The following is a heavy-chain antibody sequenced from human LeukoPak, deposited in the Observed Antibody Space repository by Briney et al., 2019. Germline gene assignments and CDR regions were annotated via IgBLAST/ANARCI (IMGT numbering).Heavy chain of an antibody. V-gene: IGHV3-74*01. Sequence: GGSLRLSCAASGFTFSSYWMHWVRQAPGKGLVWVSRINTDGSSTSYADSVKGRFTISRDNAKNTLYLQMNSLRAEDTAVYYCARVSYYYDSSGYPHDAFDIWGQGTMVTVSS. CDR3: ARVSYYYDSSGYPHDAFDI. CDR1: GFTFSSYW. D-gene: IGHD3-22*01. J-gene: IGHJ3*02. CDR2: INTDGSST.